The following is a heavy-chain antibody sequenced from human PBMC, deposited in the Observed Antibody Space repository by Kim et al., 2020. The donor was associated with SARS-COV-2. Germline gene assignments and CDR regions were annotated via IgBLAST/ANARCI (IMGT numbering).Heavy chain of an antibody. CDR2: ISFDGSNK. J-gene: IGHJ4*01. CDR3: ARDRVIGLRPNPGCFDY. CDR1: GFTFSSYT. V-gene: IGHV3-30*04. Sequence: GGSLRPSCAASGFTFSSYTMHWVRQAPGKGLEWVAVISFDGSNKYYADSVKGRFTISRDNSKNTLYLQMNSLRAEDTAVYYCARDRVIGLRPNPGCFDY. D-gene: IGHD4-17*01.